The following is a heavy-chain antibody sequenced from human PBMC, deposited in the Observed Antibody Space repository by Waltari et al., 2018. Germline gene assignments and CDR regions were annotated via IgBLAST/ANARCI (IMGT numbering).Heavy chain of an antibody. Sequence: QVTLVQSGAEVEKPGASVEDSCKTTGCTFTNYEIHWLGPAAGQGLVWVGWMNPNNGRSAYAKKFEGRVAMTRDASIGTSYIELTSLTAEDTALYFCARSRWDRSCVGASCEGGWFDPWGQGTLVTVSS. D-gene: IGHD2-21*01. CDR3: ARSRWDRSCVGASCEGGWFDP. V-gene: IGHV1-8*01. CDR1: GCTFTNYE. J-gene: IGHJ5*02. CDR2: MNPNNGRS.